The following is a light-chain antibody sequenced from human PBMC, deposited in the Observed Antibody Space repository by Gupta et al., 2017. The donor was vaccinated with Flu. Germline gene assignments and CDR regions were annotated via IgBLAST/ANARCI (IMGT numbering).Light chain of an antibody. CDR1: QSISSSY. J-gene: IGKJ3*01. Sequence: PGTLSLSAGERATLSCRASQSISSSYLAWYQQKPGQAPRLLIYAASSRATGVPDRFSGSGSGTDFTLTISRLEPEDFAVYYCQQYGSSFTFGPGTKVDI. CDR3: QQYGSSFT. V-gene: IGKV3-20*01. CDR2: AAS.